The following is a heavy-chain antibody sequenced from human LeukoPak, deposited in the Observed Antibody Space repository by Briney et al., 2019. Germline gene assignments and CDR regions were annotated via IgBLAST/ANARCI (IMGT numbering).Heavy chain of an antibody. CDR1: GFTFSSYA. J-gene: IGHJ4*02. V-gene: IGHV3-23*01. CDR2: ISGSGGST. Sequence: GGSLRLSCAASGFTFSSYAMTWVRHAPGKGLEWISLISGSGGSTSYADSVKGRFTISRDNSKNTLYLQMNSLRAEDAAVYYCAKDYYGGHSYGPFDHWGQGTLVTVSS. D-gene: IGHD5-18*01. CDR3: AKDYYGGHSYGPFDH.